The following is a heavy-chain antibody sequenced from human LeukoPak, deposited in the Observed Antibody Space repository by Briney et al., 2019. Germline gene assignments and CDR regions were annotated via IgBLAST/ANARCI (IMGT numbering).Heavy chain of an antibody. CDR1: GFNFSSYG. Sequence: PGGSLRLSCAASGFNFSSYGMHWVRQAPGKGLEWVAFVRYDGSNTYYADSVKGRFTISRDNSKNTLYLQMNSLRAEDTAVYYCAKDRSGNFDYWGQGTLVTVSS. CDR3: AKDRSGNFDY. V-gene: IGHV3-30*02. J-gene: IGHJ4*02. CDR2: VRYDGSNT. D-gene: IGHD3-3*01.